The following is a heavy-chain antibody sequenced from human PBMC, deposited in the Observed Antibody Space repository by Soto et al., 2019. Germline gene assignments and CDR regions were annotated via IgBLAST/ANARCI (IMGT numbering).Heavy chain of an antibody. CDR1: GFTFSSYA. V-gene: IGHV3-30-3*01. CDR3: ARGVYSSSWAYYYYGMDV. CDR2: ISYDGSNK. J-gene: IGHJ6*02. Sequence: GGSLRLSCAASGFTFSSYAMHWVRQAPGKGLEWVAVISYDGSNKYYADSVKGRFTISRDNSKNTLYLQMNSLRAEDTAVYYWARGVYSSSWAYYYYGMDVWGQGTTVTVSS. D-gene: IGHD6-13*01.